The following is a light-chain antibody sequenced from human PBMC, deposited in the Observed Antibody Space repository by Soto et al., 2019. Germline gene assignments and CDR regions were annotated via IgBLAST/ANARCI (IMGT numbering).Light chain of an antibody. CDR3: CSYAGSSTHVV. CDR2: EGS. J-gene: IGLJ2*01. Sequence: QSVLTQPASVSGSPGQSITISCTGTSSDVGSYNLVSWYQQHPGKAPKLMIYEGSKRPSGVSNRFSGSKSGNTASLTISGLQPEDEADYYCCSYAGSSTHVVFGGGTKVTVL. CDR1: SSDVGSYNL. V-gene: IGLV2-23*01.